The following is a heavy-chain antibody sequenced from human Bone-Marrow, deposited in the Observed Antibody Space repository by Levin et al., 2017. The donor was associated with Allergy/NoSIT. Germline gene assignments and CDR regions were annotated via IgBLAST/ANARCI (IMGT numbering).Heavy chain of an antibody. Sequence: SETLSLTCTVSGGSISNSTYYWGWIRQPPGKGLEWIGSIYYSGSTYYNPSLKSRVTISVDTSKNQLSLKLRSVTAADTAVYYCARSQYGSGSQRRWDYWGQGTLVTVSS. D-gene: IGHD3-10*01. V-gene: IGHV4-39*01. J-gene: IGHJ4*02. CDR3: ARSQYGSGSQRRWDY. CDR2: IYYSGST. CDR1: GGSISNSTYY.